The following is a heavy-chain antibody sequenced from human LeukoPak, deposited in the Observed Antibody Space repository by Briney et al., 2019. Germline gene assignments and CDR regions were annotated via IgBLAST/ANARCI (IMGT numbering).Heavy chain of an antibody. Sequence: ASVKVSCKASGYTFTSYAMNWVRQAPGQGLEWMGWISAYNGNTNYAQKLQGRVTMTTDTSTSTAYMELRSLRSDDTAVYYCARQLYTALDYWGQGTLVTVSS. D-gene: IGHD5-18*01. CDR3: ARQLYTALDY. CDR1: GYTFTSYA. V-gene: IGHV1-18*01. J-gene: IGHJ4*02. CDR2: ISAYNGNT.